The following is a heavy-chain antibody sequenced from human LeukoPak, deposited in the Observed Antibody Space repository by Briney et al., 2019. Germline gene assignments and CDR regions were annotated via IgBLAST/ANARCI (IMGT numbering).Heavy chain of an antibody. CDR2: ISSSGSTI. Sequence: GGSLRLSCAASGFTFSSYEMNWVRQAPGKGLEWVSYISSSGSTIYYADSVKGRFTISRDNAKNSLYLQMNSLRAEDTAVYYCARDIVVVPAAMAYYYYYGMDVWGKGTTVTVSS. V-gene: IGHV3-48*03. CDR1: GFTFSSYE. D-gene: IGHD2-2*01. J-gene: IGHJ6*04. CDR3: ARDIVVVPAAMAYYYYYGMDV.